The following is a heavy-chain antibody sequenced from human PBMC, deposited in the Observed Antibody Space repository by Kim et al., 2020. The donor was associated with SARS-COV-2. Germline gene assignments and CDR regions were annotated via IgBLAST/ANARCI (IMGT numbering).Heavy chain of an antibody. D-gene: IGHD3-10*01. CDR3: APWDLWFGG. CDR2: ITSSGNAI. CDR1: GFTLKIYE. Sequence: GGSLRLSCAASGFTLKIYEMNWVRQAPGKGLEWVSYITSSGNAIYYAESVKGRFTISRDNAKNSLYLEMNSLRAEDTAIYYCAPWDLWFGGWGQGTLVTVPS. J-gene: IGHJ4*02. V-gene: IGHV3-48*03.